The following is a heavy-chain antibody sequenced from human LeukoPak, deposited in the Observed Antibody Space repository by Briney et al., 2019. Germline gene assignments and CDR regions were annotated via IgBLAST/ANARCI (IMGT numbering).Heavy chain of an antibody. CDR2: IKPDGSKT. CDR3: AGPPQAGPFDH. J-gene: IGHJ4*02. D-gene: IGHD6-19*01. Sequence: PGGSLRLSCAASGFIFSNYWLTWVRQAPGKGLEWVANIKPDGSKTTYADSVKGRFTISRDNTKNSLYLQINSLRVDDTAVYYCAGPPQAGPFDHWGQGTQATVSS. CDR1: GFIFSNYW. V-gene: IGHV3-7*01.